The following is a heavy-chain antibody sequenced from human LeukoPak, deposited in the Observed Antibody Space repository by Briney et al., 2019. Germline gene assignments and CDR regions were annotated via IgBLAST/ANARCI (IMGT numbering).Heavy chain of an antibody. CDR2: ISWNSGSI. D-gene: IGHD3-10*01. CDR1: GFTFDDYA. CDR3: AKDHYGSGSGSDY. Sequence: GRSLRLSCAASGFTFDDYAMHWVRQAPGKGLEWVSGISWNSGSIGYADSVKGRFTISRDNAKNSLYLQMNSLRAEDTALYYCAKDHYGSGSGSDYWGQGTLVTVSS. V-gene: IGHV3-9*01. J-gene: IGHJ4*02.